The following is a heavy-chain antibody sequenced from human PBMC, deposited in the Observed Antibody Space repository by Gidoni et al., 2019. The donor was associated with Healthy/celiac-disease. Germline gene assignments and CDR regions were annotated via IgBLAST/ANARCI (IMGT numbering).Heavy chain of an antibody. D-gene: IGHD4-17*01. CDR3: AADYGGNSGSDAFDI. CDR2: INPNSGGT. Sequence: QVQLVQSGAEVKKPGASVQVSRKASGYTFTGSYMHWVRQAPGQGLEWMGWINPNSGGTNYAHKFQGRVTMTRDTSISTAYMELSRLRSDDTAVYYCAADYGGNSGSDAFDIWGQGTMVTVSS. J-gene: IGHJ3*02. CDR1: GYTFTGSY. V-gene: IGHV1-2*07.